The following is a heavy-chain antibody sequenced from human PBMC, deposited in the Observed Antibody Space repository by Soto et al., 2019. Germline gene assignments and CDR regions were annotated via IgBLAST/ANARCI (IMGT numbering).Heavy chain of an antibody. Sequence: QVQLVQSGAEVKKPGSSVKVSCKASGGTFSSYAISWVRQAPGQGLEWMGGIIPIFGTANYAQKFQGRVTITADESTGTAYMELSSLRSEDTAVYYCAAPPTYYYDSSGYGDWFDPWGQGTLVTVSS. J-gene: IGHJ5*02. V-gene: IGHV1-69*01. D-gene: IGHD3-22*01. CDR2: IIPIFGTA. CDR1: GGTFSSYA. CDR3: AAPPTYYYDSSGYGDWFDP.